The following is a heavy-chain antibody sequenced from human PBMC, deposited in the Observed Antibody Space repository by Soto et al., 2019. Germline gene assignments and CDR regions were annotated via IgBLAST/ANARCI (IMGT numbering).Heavy chain of an antibody. D-gene: IGHD3-22*01. CDR2: ISSSGSTI. CDR3: ARDKRHYYDSTANYYTYGMDV. Sequence: GGSLRLSCAASGFTFSDYYMSWILQAPGKGLEWVSYISSSGSTIYYVDSVKGRFTISRDNAKNSLFLQMNGLRAEDTAVYYCARDKRHYYDSTANYYTYGMDVWGQGTTVTVSS. J-gene: IGHJ6*02. V-gene: IGHV3-11*01. CDR1: GFTFSDYY.